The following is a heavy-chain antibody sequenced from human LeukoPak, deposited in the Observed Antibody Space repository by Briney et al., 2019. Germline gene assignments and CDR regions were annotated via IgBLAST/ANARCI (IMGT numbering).Heavy chain of an antibody. CDR2: IKQDGSEK. J-gene: IGHJ3*02. CDR3: ARSSINGFDI. V-gene: IGHV3-7*01. D-gene: IGHD1-14*01. Sequence: GGSLRLSCAVTGFTFSSYWMSWVRQAPGKGLERVANIKQDGSEKYFVDSVKGRFTISRDSAKNSLYLQMNSLRVEDTAVFYCARSSINGFDIWGQGTMVTVSS. CDR1: GFTFSSYW.